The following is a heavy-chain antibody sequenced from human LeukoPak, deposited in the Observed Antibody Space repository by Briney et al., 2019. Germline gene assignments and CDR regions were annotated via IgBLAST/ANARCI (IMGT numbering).Heavy chain of an antibody. V-gene: IGHV4-4*07. CDR1: GGSISSYY. Sequence: SETLSLTCSVSGGSISSYYWPWLRQPVGKGLEWVGRILSSGTTDSNPSLKRRVTISIDKSKNRLSLNLSSVTAADTAVYYCATDRYYYMDVWGKGTMVTVSS. D-gene: IGHD3-10*01. J-gene: IGHJ6*03. CDR3: ATDRYYYMDV. CDR2: ILSSGTT.